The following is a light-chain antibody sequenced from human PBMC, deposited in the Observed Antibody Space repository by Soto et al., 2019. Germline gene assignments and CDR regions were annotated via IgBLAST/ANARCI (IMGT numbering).Light chain of an antibody. J-gene: IGKJ1*01. CDR1: QSFLYSPNNKNY. Sequence: DIVMTQSPDSLAVSLGERATINCKSSQSFLYSPNNKNYLAWYQHKPGQPPKMLIYWASIRESGVPDRFSGSGSGTDFTLTISSLQSEDVAVYYCQQYYTNSWSFGQGTKV. CDR2: WAS. CDR3: QQYYTNSWS. V-gene: IGKV4-1*01.